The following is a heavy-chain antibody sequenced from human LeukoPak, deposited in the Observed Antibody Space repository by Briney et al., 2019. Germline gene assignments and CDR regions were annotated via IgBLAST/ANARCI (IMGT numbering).Heavy chain of an antibody. CDR2: ISWNSGSI. Sequence: PGRSLRLSCAASGFTFDDYAMHWVRQAPGKGLEWVSGISWNSGSIGYADSVKGRFTISRDNAKNSLYLQMNSLRAEDMALYYCAKARPPYGLGYYFDYWGQGTLVTVSS. D-gene: IGHD3-10*01. V-gene: IGHV3-9*03. CDR3: AKARPPYGLGYYFDY. CDR1: GFTFDDYA. J-gene: IGHJ4*02.